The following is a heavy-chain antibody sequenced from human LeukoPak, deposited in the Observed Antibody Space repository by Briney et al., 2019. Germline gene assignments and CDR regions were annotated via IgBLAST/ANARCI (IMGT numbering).Heavy chain of an antibody. J-gene: IGHJ4*02. Sequence: GGSLRLSCAASAFTFHSHAMSWVRQTPGKGLEWVSGITATGDATLYADSVRGRFTISRDNSKNTLYLYMSNLRAEDTAVYFCVYYDSSGYYYGRLRYWGQGTPVSVSS. CDR3: VYYDSSGYYYGRLRY. CDR2: ITATGDAT. D-gene: IGHD3-22*01. CDR1: AFTFHSHA. V-gene: IGHV3-23*01.